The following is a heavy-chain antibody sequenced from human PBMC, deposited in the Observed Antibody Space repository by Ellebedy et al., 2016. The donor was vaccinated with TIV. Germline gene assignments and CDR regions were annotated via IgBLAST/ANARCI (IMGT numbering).Heavy chain of an antibody. J-gene: IGHJ3*02. V-gene: IGHV3-53*01. CDR1: EFTVTYTY. D-gene: IGHD1-20*01. Sequence: GESLKISCVASEFTVTYTYMSWVRQAPGKGLEWVSVIQTGGDTYYADSVKGRFTISRDSSKNTLYLQMDSLRAEDTAVYYCARRISGTYGDDALDIWGQGTMVTVSS. CDR2: IQTGGDT. CDR3: ARRISGTYGDDALDI.